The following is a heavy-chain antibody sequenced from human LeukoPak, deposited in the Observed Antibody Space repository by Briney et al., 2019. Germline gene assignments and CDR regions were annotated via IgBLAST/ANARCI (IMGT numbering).Heavy chain of an antibody. Sequence: GGSLRLSCAASGFSFSSYGMHWVRQAPGKGLEWVAFIRYDGSNKYYADSVKGRFTISRDNSKNTLYLQMSSLRVEDTAVYYCAKDTLRWQQLVPSSFDYWGPGTLVTVSS. CDR3: AKDTLRWQQLVPSSFDY. J-gene: IGHJ4*02. CDR1: GFSFSSYG. V-gene: IGHV3-30*02. D-gene: IGHD6-13*01. CDR2: IRYDGSNK.